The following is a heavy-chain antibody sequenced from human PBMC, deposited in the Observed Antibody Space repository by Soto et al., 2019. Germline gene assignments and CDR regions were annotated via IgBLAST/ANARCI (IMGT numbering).Heavy chain of an antibody. V-gene: IGHV1-46*01. Sequence: GASVKVSCKASGYTFTSYYMHWVRQAPGQGLEWMGIINPSGGSTSYAQKFQGRVTMTRDTSTSTVYMELSSLRSEDTAVYYCARNDGGGSGPFPFDPWGQGTLVTVYS. J-gene: IGHJ5*02. CDR3: ARNDGGGSGPFPFDP. CDR1: GYTFTSYY. CDR2: INPSGGST. D-gene: IGHD6-19*01.